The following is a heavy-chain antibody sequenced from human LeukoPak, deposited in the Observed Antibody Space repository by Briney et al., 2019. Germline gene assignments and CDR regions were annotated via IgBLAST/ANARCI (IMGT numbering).Heavy chain of an antibody. CDR2: ISGSGGTT. CDR3: AKAGGSMWYSLQFDY. V-gene: IGHV3-23*01. Sequence: PWGSLTLSCAASGITFNNYAMTWVRQAPGKGLEWVSLISGSGGTTYYADSVKGQFTISRDNSKNTVDLQLNSLRPDVTAVYYCAKAGGSMWYSLQFDYWGPGTPVTVSS. CDR1: GITFNNYA. D-gene: IGHD1-1*01. J-gene: IGHJ4*02.